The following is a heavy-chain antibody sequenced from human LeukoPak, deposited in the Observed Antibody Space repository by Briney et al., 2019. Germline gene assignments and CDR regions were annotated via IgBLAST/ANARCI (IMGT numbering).Heavy chain of an antibody. D-gene: IGHD3-22*01. Sequence: GGSLRLSCAASGFTFSSYDMHWVRQATGKGLEWVSAIGTAGDTYYPGSVKGRFTISRENAKNSLYLQMNSLRAGDTAVYYCARGPGHYYVSVSYYYGMGVWGQGTTVTVSS. CDR3: ARGPGHYYVSVSYYYGMGV. CDR1: GFTFSSYD. V-gene: IGHV3-13*01. J-gene: IGHJ6*02. CDR2: IGTAGDT.